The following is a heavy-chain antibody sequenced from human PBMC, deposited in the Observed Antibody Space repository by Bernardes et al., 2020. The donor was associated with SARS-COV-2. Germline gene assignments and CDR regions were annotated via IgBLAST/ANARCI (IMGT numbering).Heavy chain of an antibody. J-gene: IGHJ4*02. D-gene: IGHD3-3*01. CDR2: IYYSGST. Sequence: SDTLSSTCTVSGGSIRSSSYYWGWIRQPPGKGLEWIGSIYYSGSTYYNPSLKSRVTISVDTSKNQFSLKLSSVTAADTAVYYCARQSGDTIFGVVIRNYFDYWGQGTLVTVSS. CDR3: ARQSGDTIFGVVIRNYFDY. CDR1: GGSIRSSSYY. V-gene: IGHV4-39*01.